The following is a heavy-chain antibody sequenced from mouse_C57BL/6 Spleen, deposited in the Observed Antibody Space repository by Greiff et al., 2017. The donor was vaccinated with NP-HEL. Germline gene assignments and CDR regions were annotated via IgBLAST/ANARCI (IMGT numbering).Heavy chain of an antibody. CDR2: ISDGGSYT. J-gene: IGHJ2*01. CDR3: ARDRNWVFFDY. CDR1: GFTFSSYA. D-gene: IGHD4-1*01. Sequence: EVKLMESGGGLVKPGGSLKLSCAASGFTFSSYAMSWVRQTPEKRLEWVATISDGGSYTYYPDNVKGRFTISRDNAKNNLYLQMSHLKSEDTAMYYCARDRNWVFFDYWGQGTTLTVSS. V-gene: IGHV5-4*01.